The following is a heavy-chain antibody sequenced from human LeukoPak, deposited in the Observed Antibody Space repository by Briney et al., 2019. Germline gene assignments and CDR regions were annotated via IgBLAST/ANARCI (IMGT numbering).Heavy chain of an antibody. CDR2: IYPGDSDT. D-gene: IGHD3-10*01. J-gene: IGHJ5*02. CDR1: GYSFTSYW. Sequence: GESLKISCKGSGYSFTSYWIGWVRQMPGKGLEWMGIIYPGDSDTRYSPSFQGQVTISADKSISTAYLQWSSLKASDTAMYYCARSVWFGELFGPANWFDPWGQGTLVTVSS. V-gene: IGHV5-51*01. CDR3: ARSVWFGELFGPANWFDP.